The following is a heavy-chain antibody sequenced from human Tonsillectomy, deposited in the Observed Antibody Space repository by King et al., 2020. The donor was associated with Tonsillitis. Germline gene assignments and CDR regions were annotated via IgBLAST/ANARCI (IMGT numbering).Heavy chain of an antibody. CDR1: GGSISSYY. CDR2: ISYSGST. V-gene: IGHV4-59*01. Sequence: QVQLQESGPGLVKPSETLSLTCTVSGGSISSYYWSWLRQPPGKGLEWIGYISYSGSTNYNPSLKSRVTISVDTSKNQFSLKLSSVTAADTAVYYCARARFGYYMDVWGKGTTVTVAS. CDR3: ARARFGYYMDV. J-gene: IGHJ6*03. D-gene: IGHD3-10*01.